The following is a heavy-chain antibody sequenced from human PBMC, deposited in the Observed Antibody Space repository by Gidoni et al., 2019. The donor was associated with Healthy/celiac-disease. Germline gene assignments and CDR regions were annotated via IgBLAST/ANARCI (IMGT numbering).Heavy chain of an antibody. CDR2: IYSGGST. CDR1: GFTVSSNY. CDR3: ARQLGHSSGWLDY. Sequence: EVQLVETGGGLIQPGGSLRLSCAASGFTVSSNYMSWVRQAPGKGLEWGSVIYSGGSTYYADSVKGRFTISRDKSKNTLYRQMNSLRAEDTAVYYCARQLGHSSGWLDYWGQGTLVTVSS. V-gene: IGHV3-53*02. J-gene: IGHJ4*02. D-gene: IGHD6-19*01.